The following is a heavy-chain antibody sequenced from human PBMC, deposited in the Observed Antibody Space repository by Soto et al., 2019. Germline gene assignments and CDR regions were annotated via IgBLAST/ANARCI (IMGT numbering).Heavy chain of an antibody. D-gene: IGHD3-22*01. CDR1: GGSFSGYY. J-gene: IGHJ4*02. Sequence: PSENLSLTCAVYGGSFSGYYWSGIRQPPGKGLEWIGEINHSGSTNYNPSLKSRVTISVDTSKNQFSLKLSSVTAADTAVYYCARRLRYYDSSGSNPFHYCGPGTLVTVSS. V-gene: IGHV4-34*01. CDR2: INHSGST. CDR3: ARRLRYYDSSGSNPFHY.